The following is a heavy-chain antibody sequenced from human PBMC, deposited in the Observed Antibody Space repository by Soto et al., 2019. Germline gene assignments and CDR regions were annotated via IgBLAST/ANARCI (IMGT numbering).Heavy chain of an antibody. J-gene: IGHJ3*02. D-gene: IGHD6-19*01. CDR1: GYTFTSYA. Sequence: ASVKVSCKASGYTFTSYAMHWVRQAPGQRLEWMGWINAGNGNTKYSQKFQGRVTITRDTSASTAYMELSNLRSEDTAVYYCASLAVAGTHRAFDIWGQGTMVTVSS. V-gene: IGHV1-3*01. CDR2: INAGNGNT. CDR3: ASLAVAGTHRAFDI.